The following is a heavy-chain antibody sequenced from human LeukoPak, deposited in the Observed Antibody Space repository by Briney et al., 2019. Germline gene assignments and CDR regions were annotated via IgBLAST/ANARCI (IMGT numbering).Heavy chain of an antibody. CDR1: GFTVSSNY. V-gene: IGHV3-66*01. CDR3: ARKLPYYYDSSGEKSDAFDI. Sequence: GGSLRLSCAASGFTVSSNYMSWVRQAPGKGLEWVSVIYSGGSTYYADSVNGSFTISRDNCKNTLYLQMNSLRAEDTAVYYCARKLPYYYDSSGEKSDAFDIWGQGTMVTVSS. CDR2: IYSGGST. D-gene: IGHD3-22*01. J-gene: IGHJ3*02.